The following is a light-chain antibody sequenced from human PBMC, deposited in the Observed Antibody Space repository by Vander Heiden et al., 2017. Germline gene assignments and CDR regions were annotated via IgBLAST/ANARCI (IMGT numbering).Light chain of an antibody. CDR2: WAS. CDR3: QQYYSTPWT. Sequence: ERATINYKSSQSVLYSSNNKNYLAWYQQKPGQPPKLLIYWASTRESGVPDRFSGSGSGTDFTLTISSLQAEDVAVYYCQQYYSTPWTFGQGTKVEIK. V-gene: IGKV4-1*01. J-gene: IGKJ1*01. CDR1: QSVLYSSNNKNY.